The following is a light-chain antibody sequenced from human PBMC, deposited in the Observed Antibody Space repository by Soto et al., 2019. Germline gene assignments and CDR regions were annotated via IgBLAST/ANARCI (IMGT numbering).Light chain of an antibody. CDR1: QLGDKY. CDR3: QAWDSSTADVV. CDR2: QDS. V-gene: IGLV3-1*01. J-gene: IGLJ2*01. Sequence: SYELTQPPSVSVSTGQTASITCSGAQLGDKYACWYQQKPGQSPVLVIYQDSKRPSGIPERFSGSNSGNTATLTISGTQAMDEADYYCQAWDSSTADVVFGGGTKVTVL.